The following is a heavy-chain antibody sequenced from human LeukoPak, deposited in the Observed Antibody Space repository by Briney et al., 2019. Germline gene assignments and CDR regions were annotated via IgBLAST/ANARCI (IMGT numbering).Heavy chain of an antibody. CDR2: IKQDGSQK. V-gene: IGHV3-7*01. D-gene: IGHD2-2*03. CDR3: TSPPLGYCHSSSCRFDY. Sequence: GGSLRLSCAASGFTFSSYWMNWVRQAPGEGLEWVATIKQDGSQKYYVDSVKGRFTISRDNAKSSLYLQMNALRVEDTAVYYCTSPPLGYCHSSSCRFDYWGQGTLVTVSS. J-gene: IGHJ4*02. CDR1: GFTFSSYW.